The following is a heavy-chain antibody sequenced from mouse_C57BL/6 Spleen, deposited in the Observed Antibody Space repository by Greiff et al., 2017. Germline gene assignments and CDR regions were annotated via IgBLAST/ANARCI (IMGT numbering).Heavy chain of an antibody. J-gene: IGHJ1*03. CDR2: IDPENGDT. V-gene: IGHV14-4*01. CDR1: GFNIKDDY. CDR3: TSLGVRDGWYFGV. D-gene: IGHD2-14*01. Sequence: VQLQQSGAELVRPGASVKLSCTASGFNIKDDYMHWVKQRPEQSLEWIGGIDPENGDTEYASKFQGKATITADTSSNTAYLQLSSLTSEDTAVYSCTSLGVRDGWYFGVWGTGTTVTVSS.